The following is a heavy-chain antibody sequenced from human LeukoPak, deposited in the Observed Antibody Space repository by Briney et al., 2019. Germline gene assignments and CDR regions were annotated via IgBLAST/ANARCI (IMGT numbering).Heavy chain of an antibody. D-gene: IGHD5-24*01. V-gene: IGHV3-30-3*01. CDR1: GFAFSSYA. CDR3: ARARWLQLFDP. CDR2: ISYDGSNK. J-gene: IGHJ5*02. Sequence: GGFLRLSCAASGFAFSSYAMHWVRQAPGKGLEWVAVISYDGSNKYYADSVKGRFTISRDNSKNTLYLQMNSLRAEDTAVYYCARARWLQLFDPWGQGTLVTVSS.